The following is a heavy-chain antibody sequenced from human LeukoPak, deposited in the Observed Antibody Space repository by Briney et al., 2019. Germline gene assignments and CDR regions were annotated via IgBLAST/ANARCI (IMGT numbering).Heavy chain of an antibody. Sequence: GASVKVSCKASGYTFTSYGISWVRQAPGQGLEWMGWISAYNGNTNYAQKLQGRVTMTTDTSTSTAYMELRSLRSDDTAVYYCARALRFLEWLLPPRPDYWGQGTLVTVSS. D-gene: IGHD3-3*01. CDR2: ISAYNGNT. J-gene: IGHJ4*02. V-gene: IGHV1-18*01. CDR3: ARALRFLEWLLPPRPDY. CDR1: GYTFTSYG.